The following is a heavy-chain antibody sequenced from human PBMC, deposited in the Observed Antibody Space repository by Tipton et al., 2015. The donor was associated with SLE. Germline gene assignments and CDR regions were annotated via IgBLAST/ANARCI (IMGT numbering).Heavy chain of an antibody. V-gene: IGHV4-61*02. CDR2: IFTRGST. CDR3: ARTLPESSGLAFDY. Sequence: TLSLTCTVSGGSIGSGTYYWSWIRQPAGKGLEWIGRIFTRGSTNYSPSLKSRVTISVDTSKNQVSLKLTLGTAADPAVYYCARTLPESSGLAFDYWGQGTLVTVSS. J-gene: IGHJ4*02. CDR1: GGSIGSGTYY. D-gene: IGHD6-19*01.